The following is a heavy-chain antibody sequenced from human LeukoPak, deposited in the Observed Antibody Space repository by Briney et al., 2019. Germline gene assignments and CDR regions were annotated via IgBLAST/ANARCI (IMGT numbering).Heavy chain of an antibody. V-gene: IGHV5-51*01. CDR1: GYSFTNYW. D-gene: IGHD5-18*01. J-gene: IGHJ3*01. CDR3: ARLPRERDTVEAAYDF. Sequence: GESLKISCKGSGYSFTNYWIGWVRQMPGKGLEWMGIIYPGDSDTRYSPSFRGQVTISANKSIDTAYLQWSSLRASDTAMYFCARLPRERDTVEAAYDFWGQGTKVTVSS. CDR2: IYPGDSDT.